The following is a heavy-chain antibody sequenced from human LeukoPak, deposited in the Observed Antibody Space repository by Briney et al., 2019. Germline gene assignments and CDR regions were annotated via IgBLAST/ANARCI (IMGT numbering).Heavy chain of an antibody. D-gene: IGHD2-2*01. CDR2: IKQDGSEK. Sequence: PGGSLRLSCAAPGFTFSTYWMSWVRQAPGKGLEWVANIKQDGSEKNYVDSVKGRFTISRDNAKKSLYLQMNSLRAEDTAVYYCAREELGYCSSISCPDYYYYYMDVWGKGTTVTVPS. V-gene: IGHV3-7*01. J-gene: IGHJ6*03. CDR1: GFTFSTYW. CDR3: AREELGYCSSISCPDYYYYYMDV.